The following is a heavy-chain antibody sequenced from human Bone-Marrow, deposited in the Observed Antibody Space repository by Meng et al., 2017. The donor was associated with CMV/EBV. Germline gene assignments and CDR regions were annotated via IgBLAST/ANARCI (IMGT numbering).Heavy chain of an antibody. V-gene: IGHV1-69*05. CDR2: IIPIFGTA. D-gene: IGHD3-10*01. J-gene: IGHJ4*02. CDR3: AREWDRGEGQLWFGGAPGY. CDR1: GGTFSSYA. Sequence: SVKVSCKASGGTFSSYAISWVRQAPGQGLEWMGGIIPIFGTANYAQKFQGRVTITTDESTSTAYMELSSLRSEDTAVYYCAREWDRGEGQLWFGGAPGYWGQGTLVTVYS.